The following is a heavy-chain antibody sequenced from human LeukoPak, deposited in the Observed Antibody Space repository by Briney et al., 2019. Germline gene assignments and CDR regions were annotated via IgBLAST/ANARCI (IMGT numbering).Heavy chain of an antibody. Sequence: GGSLRLSCAASGFTVSNNYMSWVRQAPGKGLEWVSVIYSGGSTYYADSVKGRFTISRDNSKNTLYLQMNSLRAEDTAVYYCASGAFTIFGVVPAYAFDIWGQGTTVTVSS. CDR1: GFTVSNNY. J-gene: IGHJ3*02. CDR3: ASGAFTIFGVVPAYAFDI. D-gene: IGHD3-3*01. V-gene: IGHV3-53*01. CDR2: IYSGGST.